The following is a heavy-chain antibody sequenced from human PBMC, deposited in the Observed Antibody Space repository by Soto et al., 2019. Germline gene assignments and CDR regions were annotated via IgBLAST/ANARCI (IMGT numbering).Heavy chain of an antibody. Sequence: EVQLLESGGGLVQPGGSLRLSCAASGFAFSSYAMSWVRQAPGKGLEWVSAISGSGGSTYYADSVKGRFTISRDNSKNTLYLQMNSLRAEDTAVYYCAKVGDYPGSPFDYWGQGTLVTVSS. CDR2: ISGSGGST. J-gene: IGHJ4*02. V-gene: IGHV3-23*01. D-gene: IGHD4-17*01. CDR1: GFAFSSYA. CDR3: AKVGDYPGSPFDY.